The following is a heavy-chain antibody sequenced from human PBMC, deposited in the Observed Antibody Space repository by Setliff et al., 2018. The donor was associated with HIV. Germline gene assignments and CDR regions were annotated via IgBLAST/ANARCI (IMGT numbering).Heavy chain of an antibody. CDR2: IYYSGST. J-gene: IGHJ3*02. CDR3: ARERSNNDGGFEI. D-gene: IGHD1-1*01. Sequence: SETLSLTCTVSGGSISGRNYYWGWIRQPPGKGLEWVGSIYYSGSTYYSPSLKSRVTISVYTSKNQFSLTLTSVTAADTAVYYCARERSNNDGGFEIWGQGTMVTVSS. CDR1: GGSISGRNYY. V-gene: IGHV4-39*01.